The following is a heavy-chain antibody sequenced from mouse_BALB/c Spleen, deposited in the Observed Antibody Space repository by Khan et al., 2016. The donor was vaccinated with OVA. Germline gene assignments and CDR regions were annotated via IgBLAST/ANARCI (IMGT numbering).Heavy chain of an antibody. Sequence: QVQLKQSGAELVKPGASVKLSCKASGYTFSSYYMYWVKQRPGQGLEWIGGINPNNGGPNFNEKFKTKATLTVDKSSSTAYMHLSSLTSEDSAVCYCTRSGYANPFAYWGQGTLVTVSP. CDR1: GYTFSSYY. CDR3: TRSGYANPFAY. J-gene: IGHJ3*01. V-gene: IGHV1S81*02. D-gene: IGHD2-2*01. CDR2: INPNNGGP.